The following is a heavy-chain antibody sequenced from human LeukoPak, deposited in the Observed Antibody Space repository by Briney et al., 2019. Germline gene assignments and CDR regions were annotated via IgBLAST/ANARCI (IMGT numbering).Heavy chain of an antibody. CDR2: ISWNGGSI. V-gene: IGHV3-9*01. CDR1: GFTFADYA. CDR3: AKVPGLQLGFDY. J-gene: IGHJ4*02. D-gene: IGHD5-24*01. Sequence: GGSLRLSCAASGFTFADYAMHWVRKAPGKGLEWVSGISWNGGSIGYADSVKGRFTISRDNAKNSLYLQMNSLRAEDTALYYCAKVPGLQLGFDYWGQGTLGTVSS.